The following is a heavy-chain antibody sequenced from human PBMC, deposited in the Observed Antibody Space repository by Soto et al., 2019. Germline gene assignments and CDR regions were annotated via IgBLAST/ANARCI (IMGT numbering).Heavy chain of an antibody. CDR3: AKEYDRGYYYWVGYMDV. V-gene: IGHV3-23*01. J-gene: IGHJ6*03. CDR1: GFTFSNNA. Sequence: EVQLLESGGGLVQPGGSLRLSCAASGFTFSNNAMHWVRQAPGKGLEWVSAISGGGGDTYYADSVKGRFTVSRDNSENTLYLQVNSLTAEDTAVYYCAKEYDRGYYYWVGYMDVWGKGTTVNVSS. CDR2: ISGGGGDT. D-gene: IGHD5-12*01.